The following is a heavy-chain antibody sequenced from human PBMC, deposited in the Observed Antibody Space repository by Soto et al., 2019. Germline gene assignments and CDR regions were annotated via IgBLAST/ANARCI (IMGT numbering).Heavy chain of an antibody. D-gene: IGHD6-19*01. CDR3: ARDAVAMDY. V-gene: IGHV3-30-3*01. CDR1: EFTISSYA. J-gene: IGHJ4*02. Sequence: GGSLRLSCAASEFTISSYASHWVRQAPGKGLECVAVISYDGSSKYNSDSVKGPFTISRDKSKNTVYLQMHSLTVEDTAVYYCARDAVAMDYWGRGTLVTVYS. CDR2: ISYDGSSK.